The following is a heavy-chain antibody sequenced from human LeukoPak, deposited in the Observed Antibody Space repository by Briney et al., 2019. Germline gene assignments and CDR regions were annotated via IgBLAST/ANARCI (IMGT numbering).Heavy chain of an antibody. CDR3: ARGIWSRTVSSYYFDC. Sequence: GASVKVSCKASGYTFTNYAMQWVRQAPGQRLEWMGWINAGNGHTRYSQRFQGRVTTTRDTSASTVYMEVTSLRFEDTAVYYCARGIWSRTVSSYYFDCWGQGTLVTVPS. J-gene: IGHJ4*02. V-gene: IGHV1-3*01. CDR1: GYTFTNYA. CDR2: INAGNGHT. D-gene: IGHD3-3*01.